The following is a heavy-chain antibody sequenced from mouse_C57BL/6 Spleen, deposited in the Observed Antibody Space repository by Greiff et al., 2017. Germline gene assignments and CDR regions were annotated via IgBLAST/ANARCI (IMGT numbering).Heavy chain of an antibody. CDR2: IYPGDGDT. J-gene: IGHJ3*01. CDR3: AREDYGSSPFAY. D-gene: IGHD1-1*01. V-gene: IGHV1-82*01. CDR1: GYAFSSSW. Sequence: VKLVESGPELVKPGASVKISCKASGYAFSSSWMNWVKQRPGKGLEWIGRIYPGDGDTNYNGKFKGKATLTADKSSSTAYMQLSSLTSEDSAVYFCAREDYGSSPFAYWGQGTLVTVSA.